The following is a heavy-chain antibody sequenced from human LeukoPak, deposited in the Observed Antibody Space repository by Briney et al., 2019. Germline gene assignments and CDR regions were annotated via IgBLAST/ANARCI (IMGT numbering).Heavy chain of an antibody. CDR3: VRDGRSGWHFDY. J-gene: IGHJ4*02. D-gene: IGHD6-19*01. CDR1: GFTFSSYW. Sequence: GGSLRLSCAASGFTFSSYWMSWVRQAPGKGLEWVANIKQDGSEKYYVDSVKGRFTNSRDNVENSMFLQMNSLRAEDTAVHYCVRDGRSGWHFDYWGQGALVTVSS. CDR2: IKQDGSEK. V-gene: IGHV3-7*01.